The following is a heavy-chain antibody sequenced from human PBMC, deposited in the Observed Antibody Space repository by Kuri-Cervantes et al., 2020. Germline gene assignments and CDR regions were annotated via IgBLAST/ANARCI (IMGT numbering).Heavy chain of an antibody. V-gene: IGHV3-30*03. CDR3: ARDYYGSGNLAGMDV. J-gene: IGHJ6*02. CDR2: ISYDGSNK. Sequence: GGSLRLSCIGSGFSFSDYGIHWVRQAPGKGLEWVAVISYDGSNKYYADSVKGRFTISRDNSKNTLYLQMNSLRAEDTAVYYCARDYYGSGNLAGMDVWGQGTTVTVSS. CDR1: GFSFSDYG. D-gene: IGHD3-10*01.